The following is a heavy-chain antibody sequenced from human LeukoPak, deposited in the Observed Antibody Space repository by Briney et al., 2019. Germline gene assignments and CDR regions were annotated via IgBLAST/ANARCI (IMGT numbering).Heavy chain of an antibody. CDR3: ARHTNVLRYFARGFDY. J-gene: IGHJ4*02. V-gene: IGHV4-34*01. CDR2: INHSGST. Sequence: SETLSLTCAVYGGSFSGYYWSWIRQPPGKGLEWIGEINHSGSTNYNPSLKSRVTISVDTSKNQFSLKLSSVTAADTAVYYCARHTNVLRYFARGFDYWGQGTLVTVSS. CDR1: GGSFSGYY. D-gene: IGHD3-9*01.